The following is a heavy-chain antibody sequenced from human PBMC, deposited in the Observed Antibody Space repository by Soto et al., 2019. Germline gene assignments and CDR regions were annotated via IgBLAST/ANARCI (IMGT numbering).Heavy chain of an antibody. D-gene: IGHD6-13*01. CDR3: ARDNFMAAAGIYWFGP. CDR2: IYHSGST. CDR1: GYSISSGYY. V-gene: IGHV4-38-2*02. Sequence: SETLSLTCAVSGYSISSGYYWGWIRQPPGKGLEWIGSIYHSGSTYYNPSLKSRVTISVDTSKNQFSLKLSSVTAADTAVYYCARDNFMAAAGIYWFGPWGQGTLVTVSS. J-gene: IGHJ5*02.